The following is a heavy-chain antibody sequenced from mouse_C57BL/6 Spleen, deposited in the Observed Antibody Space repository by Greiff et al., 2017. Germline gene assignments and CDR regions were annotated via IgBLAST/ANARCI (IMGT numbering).Heavy chain of an antibody. J-gene: IGHJ3*01. V-gene: IGHV6-6*01. CDR1: GFTFSDAW. CDR2: IRNKANNHAT. CDR3: TPTLRLQAWFAY. Sequence: EVKLVESGGGLVQPGGSMKLSCAASGFTFSDAWMDWVRQSPEKGLEWVAEIRNKANNHATYYAESVKGRFTISRDDSKSSVYLQMNSLRAEDNGIYYCTPTLRLQAWFAYWGQGTLVTVSA. D-gene: IGHD3-2*02.